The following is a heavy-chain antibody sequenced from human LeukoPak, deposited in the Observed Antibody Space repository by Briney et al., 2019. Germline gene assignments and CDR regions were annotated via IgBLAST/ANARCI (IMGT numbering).Heavy chain of an antibody. CDR3: ARGSSGSTKRYYFDS. V-gene: IGHV4-4*07. J-gene: IGHJ4*01. CDR2: LYSSGDT. Sequence: TPSETLSLTCTVSGGSISGYYWNWVRQPADRGLEWIGRLYSSGDTYYNPSLKSRLTMSVDTSKNQFSLKLRSVTAADTAVYYCARGSSGSTKRYYFDSWGQEPWSPSPQ. D-gene: IGHD6-19*01. CDR1: GGSISGYY.